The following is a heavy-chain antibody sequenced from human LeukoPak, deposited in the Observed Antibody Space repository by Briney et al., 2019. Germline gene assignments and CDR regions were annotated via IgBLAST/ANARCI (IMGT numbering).Heavy chain of an antibody. D-gene: IGHD2-15*01. Sequence: GGSLGLSCAASGFTFDDYAMHWVRQAPGKGLEWVSLISWDGGSTYYADSVKGRFTISRDNSKNSLYLQMNSLRAEDTALYYCAKDPGDCSGGSCYYYMGVWGKGTTVTVSS. J-gene: IGHJ6*03. CDR2: ISWDGGST. CDR3: AKDPGDCSGGSCYYYMGV. V-gene: IGHV3-43D*03. CDR1: GFTFDDYA.